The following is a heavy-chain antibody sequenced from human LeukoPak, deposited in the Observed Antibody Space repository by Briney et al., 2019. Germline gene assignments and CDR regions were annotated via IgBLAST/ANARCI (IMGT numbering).Heavy chain of an antibody. CDR2: ISGSGGST. D-gene: IGHD3-3*01. Sequence: PGGSLRLSCAASGFTFNSYAMSWVCQAPGKGLEWVSAISGSGGSTYYADSVKGRFTISRDNSKNTLYLQMNSLSAEDTAVYYCGRGTFSMGVGTYYFDCWGQGTMVTVSS. CDR1: GFTFNSYA. J-gene: IGHJ4*02. V-gene: IGHV3-23*01. CDR3: GRGTFSMGVGTYYFDC.